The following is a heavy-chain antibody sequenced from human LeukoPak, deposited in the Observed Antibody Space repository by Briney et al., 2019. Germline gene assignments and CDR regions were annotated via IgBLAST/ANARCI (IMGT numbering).Heavy chain of an antibody. Sequence: PSETLSLTCTVSGGSISSSSYYCGWIRQPPGKGLEWIGSIYYSGSTYYNPPRKSRVTISVDTSKNQFSLKLSSVSAADTSMVYCARLRSSSWYDYWGQGTLVTVSS. CDR3: ARLRSSSWYDY. CDR1: GGSISSSSYY. D-gene: IGHD6-13*01. J-gene: IGHJ4*02. V-gene: IGHV4-39*01. CDR2: IYYSGST.